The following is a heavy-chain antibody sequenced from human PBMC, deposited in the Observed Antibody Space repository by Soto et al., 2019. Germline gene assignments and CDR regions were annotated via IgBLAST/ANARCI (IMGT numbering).Heavy chain of an antibody. V-gene: IGHV3-30*18. CDR1: GFTFSSYG. CDR2: ISYDGSNK. Sequence: QVQLVESGGGVVQPGRSLRLSCAASGFTFSSYGMHWVRQAPGKGLEWVAVISYDGSNKYYADSVKGRFTISRDNSKNTQYLQMNSLRAEDTAVYYCAKDRPWFDPWVQGTLVTVSS. J-gene: IGHJ5*02. CDR3: AKDRPWFDP.